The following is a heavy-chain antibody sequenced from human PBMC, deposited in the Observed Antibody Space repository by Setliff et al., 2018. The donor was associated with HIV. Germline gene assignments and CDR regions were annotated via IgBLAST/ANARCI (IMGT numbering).Heavy chain of an antibody. Sequence: SETLSLTCTVSGGSISNNSYYWGWVRQPPGKGLELIGNLFYNGNTYYNPSLKSRVTISVDTSKNQFSLKLSSVTAADTAIYFCARQFRYPNRAVAGVDCWGQGTPVTVSS. V-gene: IGHV4-39*01. J-gene: IGHJ4*02. D-gene: IGHD6-19*01. CDR1: GGSISNNSYY. CDR2: LFYNGNT. CDR3: ARQFRYPNRAVAGVDC.